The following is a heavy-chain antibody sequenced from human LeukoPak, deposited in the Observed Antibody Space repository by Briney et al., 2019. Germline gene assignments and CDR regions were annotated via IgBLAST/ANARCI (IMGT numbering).Heavy chain of an antibody. V-gene: IGHV3-7*01. D-gene: IGHD1-1*01. CDR2: IKQDGSEK. CDR1: GFNFNNYW. J-gene: IGHJ4*02. CDR3: ARDLRGVVWNVYFDY. Sequence: GGSLRLSCATSGFNFNNYWMSWVRQAPGKGLEWVANIKQDGSEKYYVDSVKGRFTISRDNAKNSLYLQMNSLRAEDTAVYYCARDLRGVVWNVYFDYWGQGTLVTVSS.